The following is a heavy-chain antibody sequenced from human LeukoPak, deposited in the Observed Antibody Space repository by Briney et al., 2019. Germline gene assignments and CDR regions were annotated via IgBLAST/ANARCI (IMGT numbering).Heavy chain of an antibody. CDR2: ISGSGGST. J-gene: IGHJ6*02. V-gene: IGHV3-23*01. D-gene: IGHD3-10*01. CDR3: AKSGGPRSPYYYYGKQV. CDR1: GFTFSSYA. Sequence: GGSLRLSCAASGFTFSSYAMSWVRQAPGKGLEWVSGISGSGGSTYYADSVKGRFTISRDNSKNTLYLQMNSLRAEDTALYYCAKSGGPRSPYYYYGKQVWGRGTTVTVSS.